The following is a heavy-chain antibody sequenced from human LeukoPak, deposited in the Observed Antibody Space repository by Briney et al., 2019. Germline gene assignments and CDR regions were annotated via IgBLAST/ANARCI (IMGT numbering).Heavy chain of an antibody. CDR1: GDNVYSGSVA. CDR2: TYYRSKWYN. J-gene: IGHJ4*02. V-gene: IGHV6-1*01. D-gene: IGHD2-21*02. Sequence: SQTLSLTCAISGDNVYSGSVAWNWIRQSPWRGLEWLGRTYYRSKWYNDYAPSVKSRITVNLDTSKMELSLQLKSLTPEDTAVYYCSRGQKTAFDYWGQGTLVTVSS. CDR3: SRGQKTAFDY.